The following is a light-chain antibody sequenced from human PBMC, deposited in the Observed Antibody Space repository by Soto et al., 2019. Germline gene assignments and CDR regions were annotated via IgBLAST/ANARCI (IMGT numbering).Light chain of an antibody. V-gene: IGKV3-20*01. Sequence: EIVLTQSPGTLSLSPGERATLSCKARQGVGSNYFAWYQQKPGQAPRPLIYGASSRATGIPDRFSGSGSGADFTLTISRLEPEDFVVYYCQQYGSAYFTFGGGTKVEIK. CDR2: GAS. CDR3: QQYGSAYFT. J-gene: IGKJ4*01. CDR1: QGVGSNY.